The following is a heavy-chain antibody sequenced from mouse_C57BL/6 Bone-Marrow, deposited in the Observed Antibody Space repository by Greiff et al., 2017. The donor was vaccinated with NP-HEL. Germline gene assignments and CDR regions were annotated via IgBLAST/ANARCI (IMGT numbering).Heavy chain of an antibody. J-gene: IGHJ1*03. CDR1: GFTFSSYA. CDR3: ARGYYGSSYGYFDV. Sequence: EVQRVESGGGLVKPGGSLKLSCAASGFTFSSYAMSWVRQTPEKRLEWVATISDGGSYTYYPDNVKGRFTISRDNAKNNLYLQMSHLKSEDTAMYYCARGYYGSSYGYFDVWGTGTTVTVSS. D-gene: IGHD1-1*01. V-gene: IGHV5-4*01. CDR2: ISDGGSYT.